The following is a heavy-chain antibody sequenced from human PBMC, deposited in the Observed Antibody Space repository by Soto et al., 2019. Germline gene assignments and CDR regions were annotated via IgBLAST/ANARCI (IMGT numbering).Heavy chain of an antibody. J-gene: IGHJ6*02. CDR1: GYSFTAYG. D-gene: IGHD3-3*01. CDR2: ISCYNGKT. V-gene: IGHV1-18*01. Sequence: ASVKVSCKTSGYSFTAYGISWVRQAPGQGLEWMGWISCYNGKTKYAQKVQGRVTMTTDTSTSTAYMEVRSLRSDDTAIYYCARDAPPPELRFLEWHNYDYNGMDVWGQGTTATVSS. CDR3: ARDAPPPELRFLEWHNYDYNGMDV.